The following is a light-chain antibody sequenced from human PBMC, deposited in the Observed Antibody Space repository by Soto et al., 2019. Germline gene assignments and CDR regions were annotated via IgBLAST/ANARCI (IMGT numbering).Light chain of an antibody. CDR2: EVT. CDR3: YSYTTTSTYV. J-gene: IGLJ1*01. CDR1: TSDVGGYHF. Sequence: QSVLTQPASVSGSPGQSITLSCTGTTSDVGGYHFVSWYQQHPGKAPKLMIYEVTNRPSGASDRFSGSKSGNTASLTISGLQAEDEADYYCYSYTTTSTYVFGSGTKVTVL. V-gene: IGLV2-14*01.